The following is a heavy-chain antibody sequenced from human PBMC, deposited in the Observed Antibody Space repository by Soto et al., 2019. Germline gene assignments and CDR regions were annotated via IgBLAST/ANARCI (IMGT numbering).Heavy chain of an antibody. J-gene: IGHJ3*02. Sequence: ESLKISCKGSGYSFTSYWIGWVRQMPGKGLEWMGISYPGDSDTRYSPSFQGQVTISADQSISTAYLQWSSLKASDTAMYYCARPLNYGGNSVATPRGAFDIWGQRTMVTVSS. D-gene: IGHD4-17*01. CDR1: GYSFTSYW. CDR3: ARPLNYGGNSVATPRGAFDI. CDR2: SYPGDSDT. V-gene: IGHV5-51*01.